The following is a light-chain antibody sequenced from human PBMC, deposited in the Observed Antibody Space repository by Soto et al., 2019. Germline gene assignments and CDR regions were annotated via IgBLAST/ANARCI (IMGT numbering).Light chain of an antibody. V-gene: IGLV7-46*01. Sequence: QAVVTQEPSLTVSPGGTVTLTFGSTTGPVTNGHFPYWFQQKPGQAPRPLVYDTDNKHSWTPARFSASLLGDKAALTLSGALSEDEADDYCLLAYTGRLYVFGPGTKLTVL. CDR2: DTD. J-gene: IGLJ1*01. CDR1: TGPVTNGHF. CDR3: LLAYTGRLYV.